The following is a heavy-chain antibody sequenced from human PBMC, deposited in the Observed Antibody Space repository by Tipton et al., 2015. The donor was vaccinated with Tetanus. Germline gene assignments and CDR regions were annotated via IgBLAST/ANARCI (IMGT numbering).Heavy chain of an antibody. CDR3: ARELDCSGGGCYSYGLDV. J-gene: IGHJ6*02. CDR1: GFTFRSYG. V-gene: IGHV3-33*01. CDR2: LWFDGGDE. Sequence: SLRLSCAASGFTFRSYGMHWVRQAPGKGLEWVAVLWFDGGDEYYADSVKGRFTISRDNSKNTAYLQMNSLRAGDTAVYYCARELDCSGGGCYSYGLDVWGQGTTVTVSS. D-gene: IGHD2-15*01.